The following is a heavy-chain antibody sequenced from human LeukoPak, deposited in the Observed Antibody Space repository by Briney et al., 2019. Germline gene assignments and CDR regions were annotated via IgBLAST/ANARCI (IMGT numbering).Heavy chain of an antibody. D-gene: IGHD3-3*02. CDR1: GGSFSGYY. CDR2: INHSGST. J-gene: IGHJ4*02. V-gene: IGHV4-34*01. Sequence: SETLSLTCAVYGGSFSGYYWSWIRQPPGKGLEWIGEINHSGSTNYNPSLKSRVTISVDTSKNQFSLKLSSVTAADTAMYYCAIRIDPFDYWGQGPWSPSPQ. CDR3: AIRIDPFDY.